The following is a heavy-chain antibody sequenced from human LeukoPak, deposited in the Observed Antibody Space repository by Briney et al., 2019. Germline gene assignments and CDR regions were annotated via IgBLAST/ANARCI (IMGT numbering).Heavy chain of an antibody. CDR2: IGSSGSTI. CDR1: GFTVSTNY. D-gene: IGHD5-18*01. CDR3: ARDPAMGY. J-gene: IGHJ4*02. V-gene: IGHV3-11*04. Sequence: GGSLRLSCAASGFTVSTNYINWVRQAPGEGLEWVSYIGSSGSTIYYADPVKGRFTISRDNAKNSLYLQMNSLRAEDTAVYYCARDPAMGYWGQGTLVTVSS.